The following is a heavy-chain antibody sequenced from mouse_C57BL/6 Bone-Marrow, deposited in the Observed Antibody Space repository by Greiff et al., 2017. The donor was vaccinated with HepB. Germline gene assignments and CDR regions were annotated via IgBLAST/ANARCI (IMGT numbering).Heavy chain of an antibody. CDR1: GYTFTSYW. V-gene: IGHV1-55*01. J-gene: IGHJ4*01. Sequence: VQLQQPGAELVKPGASVKMSCKASGYTFTSYWITWVKQRPGQGLEWIGDIYPGSGSTNYNEKFKSKATLTVDTSSSTAYMQLSSLTSEDSAVYYCARGPSYDYDAMDYWGQGTSVTVSS. CDR3: ARGPSYDYDAMDY. D-gene: IGHD6-5*01. CDR2: IYPGSGST.